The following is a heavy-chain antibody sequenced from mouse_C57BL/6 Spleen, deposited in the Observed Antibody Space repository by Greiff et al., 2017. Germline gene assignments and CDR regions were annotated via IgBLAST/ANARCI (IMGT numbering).Heavy chain of an antibody. CDR3: ARHHFDY. J-gene: IGHJ2*01. CDR1: GFSFTGSY. V-gene: IGHV1-39*01. CDR2: INPNYGTT. Sequence: SVPELVKPGASVQISCQASGFSFTGSYMYWVMQSNGRSLEWIGVINPNYGTTRYNEKFKGKVTLTVDQSSSTAYMQLNSLTSEDSAVYYCARHHFDYWGQGTTLTVSS.